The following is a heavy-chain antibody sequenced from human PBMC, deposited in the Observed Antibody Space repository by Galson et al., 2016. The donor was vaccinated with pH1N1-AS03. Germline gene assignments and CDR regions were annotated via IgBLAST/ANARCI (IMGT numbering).Heavy chain of an antibody. CDR3: ARGVGGTGYYSAFDI. Sequence: SLRLSCAASGFTFTSYRINWVRQAPGKGLEWISYITTSSSTIYYADSVKGRFTISRDNAKNSLYLQMNSLRDEDTAVYYCARGVGGTGYYSAFDIWGQGTMVIVSS. V-gene: IGHV3-48*02. CDR2: ITTSSSTI. CDR1: GFTFTSYR. J-gene: IGHJ3*02. D-gene: IGHD3/OR15-3a*01.